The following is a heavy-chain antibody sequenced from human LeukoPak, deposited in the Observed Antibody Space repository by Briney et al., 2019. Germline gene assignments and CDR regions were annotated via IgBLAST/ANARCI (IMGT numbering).Heavy chain of an antibody. Sequence: SQTLSLTCTVSGGSISSGGYYWSWIRQHPGKGLEWIGYIYYSGSTCYNPSLKSRVPISVDTSKNHSSLKLSSVTAADPAVYYCARFSPEATVTPWGQGTLVTVSS. J-gene: IGHJ5*02. CDR2: IYYSGST. D-gene: IGHD4-11*01. CDR3: ARFSPEATVTP. V-gene: IGHV4-31*03. CDR1: GGSISSGGYY.